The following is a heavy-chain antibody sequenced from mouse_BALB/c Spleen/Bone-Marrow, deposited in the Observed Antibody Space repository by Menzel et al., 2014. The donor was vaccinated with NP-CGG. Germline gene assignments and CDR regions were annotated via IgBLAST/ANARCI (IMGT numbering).Heavy chain of an antibody. V-gene: IGHV2-9*02. J-gene: IGHJ3*01. D-gene: IGHD2-4*01. CDR3: ASMITTAWFAY. CDR1: GFSLTSYG. Sequence: QVQLKESGPGLVAPSQSLSITCTVSGFSLTSYGVHWVRQPPGKGLEWLGVIWAGGSTNYNSALMSRLSISKDNSKSXVFLKMNRLQTDDTAMYYCASMITTAWFAYWGQGTLVTVSA. CDR2: IWAGGST.